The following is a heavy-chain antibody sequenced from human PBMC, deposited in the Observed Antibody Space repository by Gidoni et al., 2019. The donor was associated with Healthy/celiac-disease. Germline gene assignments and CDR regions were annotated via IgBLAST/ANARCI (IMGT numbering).Heavy chain of an antibody. CDR3: TTDPPGTD. D-gene: IGHD1-1*01. J-gene: IGHJ4*02. CDR2: IKSKTDGGTT. CDR1: GFTFSNAW. V-gene: IGHV3-15*01. Sequence: EVQLVESGGGLVKPGGSLRLSCAASGFTFSNAWMSWVRQAPGKGLEWVVRIKSKTDGGTTDYAAPVKGRFTISRDDSKNTLYLQMNSLKTEDTAVYYCTTDPPGTDWGQGTLVTVSS.